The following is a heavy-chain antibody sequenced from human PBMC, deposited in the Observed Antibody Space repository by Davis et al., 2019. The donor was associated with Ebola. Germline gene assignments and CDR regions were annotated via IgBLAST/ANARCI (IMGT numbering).Heavy chain of an antibody. CDR2: ISWDGGST. CDR3: AKGDMMATTGGNDY. CDR1: GFTFDDYT. J-gene: IGHJ4*02. V-gene: IGHV3-43*01. D-gene: IGHD5-24*01. Sequence: GESLKISCAASGFTFDDYTMHWVRQAPGKGLEWVSLISWDGGSTYYADSVKGRFTISRDNAKNSLYLQMNSLRAEDTALYYCAKGDMMATTGGNDYWGQGTLVTVSS.